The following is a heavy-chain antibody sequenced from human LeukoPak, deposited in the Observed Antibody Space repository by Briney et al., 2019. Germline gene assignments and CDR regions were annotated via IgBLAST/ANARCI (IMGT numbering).Heavy chain of an antibody. CDR2: IYTSGST. Sequence: SETLTLTCTVSGGSISSYYWSWIRQPAGKGLEWIRRIYTSGSTNYNPSLKSRVTMSVDTSKNQFSLKLSSVTAADTAVYYCARLITMVRGVMTFDPWGQGTLVTVSS. CDR1: GGSISSYY. D-gene: IGHD3-10*01. V-gene: IGHV4-4*07. CDR3: ARLITMVRGVMTFDP. J-gene: IGHJ5*02.